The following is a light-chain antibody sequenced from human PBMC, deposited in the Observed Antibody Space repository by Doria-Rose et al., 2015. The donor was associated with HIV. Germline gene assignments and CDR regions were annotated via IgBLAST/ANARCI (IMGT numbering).Light chain of an antibody. CDR1: QSLLYTSKNY. V-gene: IGKV4-1*01. J-gene: IGKJ3*01. CDR3: QQYYDTPS. Sequence: DIRLTQSPESLGMSLGERATLNCKSNQSLLYTSKNYLAWYQQKPGQPPKLLIYRPSTRQSGVPARFSGSGSGTDCTLTISSLEAEDVAVYYCQQYYDTPSFGPGTTVDIK. CDR2: RPS.